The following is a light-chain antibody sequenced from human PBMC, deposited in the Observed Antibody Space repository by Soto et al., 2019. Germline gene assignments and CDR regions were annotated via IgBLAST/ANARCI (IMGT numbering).Light chain of an antibody. Sequence: DIQMTQSPSSLSASVGDRVTMSCRARRSIDTFVNWYQQRPGKAPKLLISAASSLQSGDPSRFSGSGSGTDFTLTINSLQPEDFATYYCQQTYSALYTFGQGTELEIK. CDR2: AAS. V-gene: IGKV1-39*01. J-gene: IGKJ2*01. CDR3: QQTYSALYT. CDR1: RSIDTF.